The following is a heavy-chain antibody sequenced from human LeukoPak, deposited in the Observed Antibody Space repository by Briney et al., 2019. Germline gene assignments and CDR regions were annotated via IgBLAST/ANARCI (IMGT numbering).Heavy chain of an antibody. V-gene: IGHV3-23*01. D-gene: IGHD5-12*01. Sequence: AGGSLRLSCAASGFTFSSYAMSWVRQAPGKGLEWVSAISGSGGSTYYADSVKGRFTISRDNSKNTLYLQMNSLRAEDTAVYYCAKDVGGYDGPFYYWGQGTLVTVSS. CDR2: ISGSGGST. CDR1: GFTFSSYA. J-gene: IGHJ4*02. CDR3: AKDVGGYDGPFYY.